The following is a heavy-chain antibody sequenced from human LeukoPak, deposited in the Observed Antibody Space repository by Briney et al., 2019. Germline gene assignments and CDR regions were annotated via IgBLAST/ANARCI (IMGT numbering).Heavy chain of an antibody. CDR2: INANSGTT. J-gene: IGHJ5*01. D-gene: IGHD6-19*01. Sequence: GGSLRLSCAASGFTVSSNYMSWLRQPPGKGLEWVSTINANSGTTSYAASVRGRFTISRDNSKNTLYLQVNTLRADDTATYYCAKPVSGGLAVTADWFHPWGQGTLVVVSS. CDR1: GFTVSSNY. V-gene: IGHV3-23*01. CDR3: AKPVSGGLAVTADWFHP.